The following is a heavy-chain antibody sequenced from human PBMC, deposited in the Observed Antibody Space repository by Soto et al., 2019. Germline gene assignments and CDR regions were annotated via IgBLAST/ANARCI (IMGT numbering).Heavy chain of an antibody. Sequence: SVTLSLTCAVYGRSFSGHYWTWIRQPPGKGLEWVGEITRSGNTNYNPSLKSRVTISVDTSKNQFSLKLSSVTAADTAVYYCACNYYDFWSGYYSVGYFDYWAQGTPVTVSS. J-gene: IGHJ4*02. CDR1: GRSFSGHY. D-gene: IGHD3-3*01. CDR2: ITRSGNT. V-gene: IGHV4-34*01. CDR3: ACNYYDFWSGYYSVGYFDY.